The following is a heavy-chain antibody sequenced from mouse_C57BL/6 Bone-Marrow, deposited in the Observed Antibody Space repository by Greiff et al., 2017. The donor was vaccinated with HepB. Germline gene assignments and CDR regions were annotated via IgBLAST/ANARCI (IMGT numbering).Heavy chain of an antibody. D-gene: IGHD1-1*01. J-gene: IGHJ1*03. CDR1: GYAFSSYW. CDR3: AREGNYYGSSFWYFDV. CDR2: IYPGDGDP. V-gene: IGHV1-80*01. Sequence: QVQLQQSGAELVKPGASVKISCKASGYAFSSYWMNWVKQRPGKGLEWIGQIYPGDGDPNYNGKFKGKATLTADKSSSTAYMQLSSLTSEDSAVYFCAREGNYYGSSFWYFDVWGTGTTVTVSS.